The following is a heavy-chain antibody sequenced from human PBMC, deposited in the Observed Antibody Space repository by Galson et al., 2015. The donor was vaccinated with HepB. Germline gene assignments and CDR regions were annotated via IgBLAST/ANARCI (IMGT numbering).Heavy chain of an antibody. CDR3: AKVGGWELLASHKGSLGY. D-gene: IGHD1-26*01. Sequence: SLRLSCAASGFTFSSYGMHWVRQAPGKGLEWVAVISYDGSKKYYADSVKGRFTISRDNSKNTLYLQMNSLRAEDTAVYYCAKVGGWELLASHKGSLGYWGQGTLVTVSS. J-gene: IGHJ4*02. CDR2: ISYDGSKK. CDR1: GFTFSSYG. V-gene: IGHV3-30*18.